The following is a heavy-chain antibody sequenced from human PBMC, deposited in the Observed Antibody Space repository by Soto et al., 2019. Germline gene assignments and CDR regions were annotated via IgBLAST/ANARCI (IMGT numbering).Heavy chain of an antibody. CDR1: GFTLRDYW. CDR3: ARDPVTSD. V-gene: IGHV3-7*03. Sequence: RRLSRAASGFTLRDYWMSWVRQAPGRGLEWVGNIKGDGSETHYVDSVKGRFTISINNAEKSIYLQMNNLRAEDTAMYYCARDPVTSDWGQGTLVTVSS. J-gene: IGHJ4*02. CDR2: IKGDGSET.